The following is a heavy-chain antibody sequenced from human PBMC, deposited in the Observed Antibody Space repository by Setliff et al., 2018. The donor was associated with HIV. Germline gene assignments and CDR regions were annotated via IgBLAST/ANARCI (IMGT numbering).Heavy chain of an antibody. D-gene: IGHD3-22*01. CDR2: IYPEDSDA. V-gene: IGHV5-51*01. CDR1: GYSFTTYW. J-gene: IGHJ4*02. CDR3: VRHVRNNYSRVGYYLDY. Sequence: PGASLTLSCQASGYSFTTYWIGWVRQMPGKGLEWVGIIYPEDSDARYSPSFQGQVSISADTSTNTAYLQWNSLKASDTAIYYCVRHVRNNYSRVGYYLDYWGQGTLVTVSS.